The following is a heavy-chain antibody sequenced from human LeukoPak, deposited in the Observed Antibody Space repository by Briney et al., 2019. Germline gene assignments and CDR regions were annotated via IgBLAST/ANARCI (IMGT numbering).Heavy chain of an antibody. CDR1: GFTFSTFT. CDR3: ARDLTVTTSTEYYYYGMDV. Sequence: GGSLRLSCAASGFTFSTFTMNWVRQAPGKGLGWVSSISTTSTYIYYADSVEGRFTISRDNADNSLYLQMNSLRAEDTAVYYCARDLTVTTSTEYYYYGMDVWGQGTTVTVSS. J-gene: IGHJ6*02. CDR2: ISTTSTYI. V-gene: IGHV3-21*01. D-gene: IGHD4-17*01.